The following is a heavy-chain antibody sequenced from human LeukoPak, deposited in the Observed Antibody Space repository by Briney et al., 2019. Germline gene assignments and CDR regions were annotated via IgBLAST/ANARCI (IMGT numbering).Heavy chain of an antibody. Sequence: SETLSLTCTVSGGSISSYYWSWIRQPPGKGLEWIGYIYYSGSTNYNPSLKSRVTISVDTSKNQFSLKLSSVTAADTAVYYCARHRYVGGPTKNWGQGTLVTVSS. CDR3: ARHRYVGGPTKN. J-gene: IGHJ4*02. V-gene: IGHV4-59*08. CDR2: IYYSGST. CDR1: GGSISSYY. D-gene: IGHD2-15*01.